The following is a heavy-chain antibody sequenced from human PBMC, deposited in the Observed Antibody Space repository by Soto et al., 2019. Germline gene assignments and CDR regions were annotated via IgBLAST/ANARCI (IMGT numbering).Heavy chain of an antibody. Sequence: QVQLQESGPGLVKPSQTLSLTCTVSGGSISSGDYYWRWIRQPPGKGLEWIGYIYHSGSTYYNPSLKSRVTISVDTSQNQFSLKLSSVTAADTAVYYCARERPDGARLDPWGQGTLVTVSS. V-gene: IGHV4-30-4*01. J-gene: IGHJ5*02. D-gene: IGHD6-6*01. CDR1: GGSISSGDYY. CDR2: IYHSGST. CDR3: ARERPDGARLDP.